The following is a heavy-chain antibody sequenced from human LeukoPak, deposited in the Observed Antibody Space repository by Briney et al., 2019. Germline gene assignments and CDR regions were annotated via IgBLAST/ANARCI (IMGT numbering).Heavy chain of an antibody. CDR3: ARERMYYYGSGSYPNWFDP. CDR2: IYYSGST. Sequence: PSETLSLTCTVSGGSISSSSYYWGWIRQPPGKGLEWIGSIYYSGSTYYNPSLKSRVIISVDTSKNQFSLKLSSVTAADTAVYYCARERMYYYGSGSYPNWFDPWGQGTLVTVSS. J-gene: IGHJ5*02. D-gene: IGHD3-10*01. V-gene: IGHV4-39*07. CDR1: GGSISSSSYY.